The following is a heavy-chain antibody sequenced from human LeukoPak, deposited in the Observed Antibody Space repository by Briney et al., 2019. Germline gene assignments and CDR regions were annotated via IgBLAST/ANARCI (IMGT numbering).Heavy chain of an antibody. J-gene: IGHJ4*02. Sequence: GGSLRLSCAASGFTFSSYAMHWVRQAPGKGLEWVAVISYDGSNKYYADSVKGRFTISRDNSKNTLYLQMNSLRAEDTAVYYCAKDSTVTTRVVPDYWGQGTLVTVSS. CDR3: AKDSTVTTRVVPDY. V-gene: IGHV3-30-3*01. CDR2: ISYDGSNK. D-gene: IGHD4-17*01. CDR1: GFTFSSYA.